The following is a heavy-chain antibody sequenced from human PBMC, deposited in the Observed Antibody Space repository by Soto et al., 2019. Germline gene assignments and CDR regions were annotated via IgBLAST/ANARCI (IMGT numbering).Heavy chain of an antibody. CDR2: IYYSGST. D-gene: IGHD3-22*01. Sequence: PSETLSLTCTVSGGSISSGGYYWSWIRQHPGKGLEWIGYIYYSGSTYYNPSLKSRVTISVDTSKNQFSLKLSSVTAADTAVYYCARGLDYDSSGYLGRYFDYWGQGTLVTVSS. CDR3: ARGLDYDSSGYLGRYFDY. V-gene: IGHV4-31*03. J-gene: IGHJ4*02. CDR1: GGSISSGGYY.